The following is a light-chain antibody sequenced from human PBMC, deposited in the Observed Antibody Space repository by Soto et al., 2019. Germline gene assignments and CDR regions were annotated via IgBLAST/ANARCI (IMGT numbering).Light chain of an antibody. V-gene: IGKV1-9*01. J-gene: IGKJ3*01. Sequence: DIQLTQSPSFLSASVGDRVTITCRASQGISSFLAWYQQKPGKAPKLLIHTASTLQRGVPSRFSGSGSGTEFPLTISSLQPEDFETYYCQQHNIYPLTFGPGTKVDIK. CDR3: QQHNIYPLT. CDR2: TAS. CDR1: QGISSF.